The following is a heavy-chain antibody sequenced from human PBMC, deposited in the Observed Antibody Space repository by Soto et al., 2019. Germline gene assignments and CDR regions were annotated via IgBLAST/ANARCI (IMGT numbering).Heavy chain of an antibody. V-gene: IGHV4-34*01. CDR1: GGSFSGYY. CDR3: ASGLRVTTSPDYYYYGMDV. J-gene: IGHJ6*02. D-gene: IGHD4-17*01. CDR2: INHSGST. Sequence: QVQLQQWGAGLLKPSETLSLTCAVYGGSFSGYYWSWIRQPPGKGLEWIGEINHSGSTNYNPSHKRPFTISVDTSKNQFSLKLSSVTAADTAVYYCASGLRVTTSPDYYYYGMDVWGQGTTVTVSS.